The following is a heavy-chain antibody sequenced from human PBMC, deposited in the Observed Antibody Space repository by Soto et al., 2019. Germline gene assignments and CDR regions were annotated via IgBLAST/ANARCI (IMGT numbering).Heavy chain of an antibody. Sequence: PSETLSLTCTVSGGSISSSSYYWGWIRQPPGKGLEWIGSIYYSGSTYYNPSLKSRVTISVDTSKNQFSLKLSSVTAADTAVYYCATAHLYYYDSSGYYPDWGQGTLVTVS. CDR3: ATAHLYYYDSSGYYPD. CDR1: GGSISSSSYY. V-gene: IGHV4-39*01. CDR2: IYYSGST. D-gene: IGHD3-22*01. J-gene: IGHJ4*02.